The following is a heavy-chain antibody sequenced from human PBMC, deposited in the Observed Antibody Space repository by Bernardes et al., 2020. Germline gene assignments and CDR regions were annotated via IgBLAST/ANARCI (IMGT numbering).Heavy chain of an antibody. CDR2: IYYSGST. V-gene: IGHV4-59*01. CDR1: GGSISSYY. CDR3: ARDHSYGDYGVGWYFDL. D-gene: IGHD4-17*01. J-gene: IGHJ2*01. Sequence: SETLSLTCTVSGGSISSYYWSWIRQPPGKGLEWIGYIYYSGSTNYNPSLKSRVTISVDTSKNQFSLKLSSVTAADTAVYYCARDHSYGDYGVGWYFDLWGRGTLVTVSS.